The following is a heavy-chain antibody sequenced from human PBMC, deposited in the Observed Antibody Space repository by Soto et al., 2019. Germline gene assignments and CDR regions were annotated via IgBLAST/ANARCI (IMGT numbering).Heavy chain of an antibody. Sequence: SETLSLTCTVSGGSISSGGYYWSWIRQHPGKGLEWIGYIYYSGSTYYNPSLKSRVTISVDTSKNQFSLKLSSVTAADTAVYYCARVGLMERPFNYFDYWGQATLVTVSS. CDR2: IYYSGST. V-gene: IGHV4-31*03. J-gene: IGHJ4*02. D-gene: IGHD1-1*01. CDR1: GGSISSGGYY. CDR3: ARVGLMERPFNYFDY.